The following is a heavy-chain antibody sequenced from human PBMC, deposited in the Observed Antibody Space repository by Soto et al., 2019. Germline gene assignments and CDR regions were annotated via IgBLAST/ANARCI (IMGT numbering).Heavy chain of an antibody. V-gene: IGHV3-49*04. CDR1: GFTFGDYA. D-gene: IGHD2-2*01. CDR2: IRSKAYGGTT. Sequence: GGSLRLSCTASGFTFGDYAMSWVRQAPGKGLEWVGFIRSKAYGGTTEYAASVKCRFTISRDDSKSIAYLQMNSLKTEDTAVYYCTSDLSRENGSSTSCYVHYYYGMDVWGQGTTVTVSS. J-gene: IGHJ6*02. CDR3: TSDLSRENGSSTSCYVHYYYGMDV.